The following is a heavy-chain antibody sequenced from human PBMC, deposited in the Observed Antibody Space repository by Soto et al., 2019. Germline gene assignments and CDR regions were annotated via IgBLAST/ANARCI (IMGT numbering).Heavy chain of an antibody. CDR1: GLTFSGSA. CDR2: ISVTGAST. Sequence: LRLSCAASGLTFSGSAMSWVRQAPGKGLEWVSSISVTGASTYYADSVQGRFTVSRDNSKDTFFLEMNSLRAEDTAVYFCAKIRSIAAAFSDYWGQGTLVTVSS. J-gene: IGHJ4*02. D-gene: IGHD6-13*01. V-gene: IGHV3-23*01. CDR3: AKIRSIAAAFSDY.